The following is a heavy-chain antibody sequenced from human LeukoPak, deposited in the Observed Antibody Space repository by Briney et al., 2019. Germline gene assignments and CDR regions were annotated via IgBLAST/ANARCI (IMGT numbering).Heavy chain of an antibody. D-gene: IGHD6-25*01. CDR1: GGSISSGGFY. V-gene: IGHV4-61*08. Sequence: PSQTLSLTCSVSGGSISSGGFYWSWIRQPPGKGLEWIGYIYYSGSTNYNPSLKSRVTISVDTSKNQFSLKLSSVTAADTAVYYCARSLDAAAGLANFDYWGQGTRVTVSS. CDR2: IYYSGST. CDR3: ARSLDAAAGLANFDY. J-gene: IGHJ4*02.